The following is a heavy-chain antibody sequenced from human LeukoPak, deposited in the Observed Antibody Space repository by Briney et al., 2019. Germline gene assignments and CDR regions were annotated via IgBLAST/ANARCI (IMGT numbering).Heavy chain of an antibody. D-gene: IGHD4-23*01. V-gene: IGHV3-7*01. CDR2: IKHDGSEK. Sequence: GGSLRLSCAASGFTFSTYWMSWVRQAPGKGLECVANIKHDGSEKYYVDSVKGRFTISRDNAKNSLYLQMNSLRAEDTAVYYCARDYGGSSPFDYWGQGTLVTVSS. J-gene: IGHJ4*02. CDR1: GFTFSTYW. CDR3: ARDYGGSSPFDY.